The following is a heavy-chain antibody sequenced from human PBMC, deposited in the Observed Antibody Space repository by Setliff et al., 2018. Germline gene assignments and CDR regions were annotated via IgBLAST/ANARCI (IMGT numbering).Heavy chain of an antibody. CDR1: GDSISNYY. J-gene: IGHJ4*02. V-gene: IGHV4-4*07. D-gene: IGHD3-10*01. Sequence: SETLSLTCTVSGDSISNYYWNWIRQPAGKGLEWIGRIYVTESTKYNPSLKSRVTLSIDTSKNQFSLKLSSVTAADAALYYCAASRSYTGAVEEWFLPKTFDFWGQGSPVTVSS. CDR3: AASRSYTGAVEEWFLPKTFDF. CDR2: IYVTEST.